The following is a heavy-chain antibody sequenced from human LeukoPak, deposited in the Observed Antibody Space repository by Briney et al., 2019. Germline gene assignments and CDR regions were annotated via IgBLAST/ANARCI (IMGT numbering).Heavy chain of an antibody. CDR1: GFTFSSYW. D-gene: IGHD3-10*01. J-gene: IGHJ4*02. V-gene: IGHV3-74*01. Sequence: GGSLRLSCAASGFTFSSYWMHWIRQAPGKGLVWVSRINSDGSTTTYADSVKGRFTISRDYSKNTVYLQMNSLRAEDTAVYSCAKYTSGTSYRGLDQWGQGTLVTVSS. CDR2: INSDGSTT. CDR3: AKYTSGTSYRGLDQ.